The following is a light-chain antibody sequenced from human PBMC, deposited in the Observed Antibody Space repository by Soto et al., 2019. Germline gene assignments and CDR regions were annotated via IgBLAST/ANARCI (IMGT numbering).Light chain of an antibody. CDR3: QQSHTTPYT. CDR2: SAS. V-gene: IGKV1-12*01. CDR1: QDITTR. J-gene: IGKJ2*01. Sequence: DIPMTQSPSSVSASVGDRVTITCRASQDITTRLAWYQQKPGKAPQILIYSASTLQTGVPPRFRGSGSGTDFTLTISSLQPEDFATYYCQQSHTTPYTFGQGTKLEI.